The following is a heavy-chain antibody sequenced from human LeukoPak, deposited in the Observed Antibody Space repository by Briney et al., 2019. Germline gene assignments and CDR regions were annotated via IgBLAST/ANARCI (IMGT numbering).Heavy chain of an antibody. J-gene: IGHJ6*03. D-gene: IGHD2-21*01. CDR1: GSSLSTSGMC. CDR3: ARMGIRDSYYYMDV. CDR2: IDWDDDK. V-gene: IGHV2-70*11. Sequence: SGPALVKPTQTLTLTCTFSGSSLSTSGMCVSWIRQPPGKALEWLARIDWDDDKYYSTSLKTRLTISKDTSKNQVVLTMTNMDPVDTATYYCARMGIRDSYYYMDVWGKGTTVTVSS.